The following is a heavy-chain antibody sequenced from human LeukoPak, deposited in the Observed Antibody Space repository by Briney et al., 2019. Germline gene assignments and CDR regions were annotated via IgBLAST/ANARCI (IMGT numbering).Heavy chain of an antibody. J-gene: IGHJ5*02. V-gene: IGHV4-59*01. Sequence: PSETLSLTCTVSGGSISSYYWTWIRQPPGKGLEWIGYICYSGNTNYNPSLKSRITISVDTSKNQFSLKLSSVTAADTAVYYCARGQGSSWTGWFDPWGQGTLVTVSS. CDR1: GGSISSYY. CDR3: ARGQGSSWTGWFDP. D-gene: IGHD6-13*01. CDR2: ICYSGNT.